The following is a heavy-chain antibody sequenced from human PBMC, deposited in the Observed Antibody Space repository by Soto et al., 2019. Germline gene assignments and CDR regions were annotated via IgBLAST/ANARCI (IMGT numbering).Heavy chain of an antibody. Sequence: GGSLRLSCAASGFTLSSYGMHWVRQAPGKGLEWVAVIWYDGSNKYYADSVKGRFTISRDNSKNTLYLQTNSLRAEDTAVYYCARESTIFGVVTKKPHGMDVWGQGTTVTVSS. CDR2: IWYDGSNK. J-gene: IGHJ6*02. D-gene: IGHD3-3*01. V-gene: IGHV3-33*01. CDR1: GFTLSSYG. CDR3: ARESTIFGVVTKKPHGMDV.